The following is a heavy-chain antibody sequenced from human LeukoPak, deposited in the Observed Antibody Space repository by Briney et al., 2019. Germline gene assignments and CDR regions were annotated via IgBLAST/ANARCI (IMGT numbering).Heavy chain of an antibody. J-gene: IGHJ4*02. CDR2: INSDGFTT. Sequence: PGGSLRLSCAASGFTFSTNWMHWVRQAPGKGLVWVSRINSDGFTTNYADSVKGRFTISRDNAKNTLYLQMNSLRAEDTAVYYCTSGMSVASTRGYFDYWGQGTLVTVSS. V-gene: IGHV3-74*01. CDR3: TSGMSVASTRGYFDY. CDR1: GFTFSTNW. D-gene: IGHD6-19*01.